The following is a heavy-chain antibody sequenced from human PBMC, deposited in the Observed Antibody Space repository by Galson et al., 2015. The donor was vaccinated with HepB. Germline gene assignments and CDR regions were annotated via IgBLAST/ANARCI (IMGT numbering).Heavy chain of an antibody. CDR3: ARDSGYGHDAFDI. CDR2: ISSSSSYI. D-gene: IGHD5-12*01. Sequence: SLRLSCAASGFTFSSYSMNWVRQAPGKGLEWVSSISSSSSYIYYADSVKGRFTISRDNAKNSLYLQMNSLRAEDTAVYYCARDSGYGHDAFDIWGQGTMVTVSS. V-gene: IGHV3-21*01. J-gene: IGHJ3*02. CDR1: GFTFSSYS.